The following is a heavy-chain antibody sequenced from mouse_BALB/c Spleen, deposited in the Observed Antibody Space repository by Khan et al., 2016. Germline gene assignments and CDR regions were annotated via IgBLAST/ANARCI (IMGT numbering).Heavy chain of an antibody. D-gene: IGHD2-1*01. V-gene: IGHV1S136*01. CDR3: ARSGKLAMDY. CDR2: INPYNDGT. J-gene: IGHJ4*01. Sequence: VQLQQSGPELVKPGASVKMSCKASGFTFISYVMHWVKQKPGQGLEWIGYINPYNDGTNYNENFKGKATLTSDKSYSTAYMDLSSLTSEDSAVYYCARSGKLAMDYWGQGTSVTVSS. CDR1: GFTFISYV.